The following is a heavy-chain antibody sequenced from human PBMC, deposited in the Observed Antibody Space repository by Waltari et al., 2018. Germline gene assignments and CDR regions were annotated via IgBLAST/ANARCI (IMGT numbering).Heavy chain of an antibody. D-gene: IGHD1-26*01. Sequence: QVKLQESGQGLVKPSGTLSLTCAVSGDSISGNYWWSWVRQSPEKGLEWIGQVQHSSKTHYQPSRQSRFTISEDKPKNQFSLNLNYGTAADTAEYYCAGYCALGLFFDYWGRRTLVTVSS. CDR2: VQHSSKT. CDR3: AGYCALGLFFDY. V-gene: IGHV4-4*02. CDR1: GDSISGNYW. J-gene: IGHJ4*02.